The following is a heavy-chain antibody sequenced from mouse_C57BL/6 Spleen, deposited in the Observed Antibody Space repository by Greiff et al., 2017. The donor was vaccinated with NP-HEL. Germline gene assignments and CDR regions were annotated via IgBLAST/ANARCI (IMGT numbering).Heavy chain of an antibody. J-gene: IGHJ4*01. CDR3: ARRGAYYYGSSYDYAVDY. V-gene: IGHV1-69*01. CDR2: IDPSDSYT. CDR1: GYTFTSYW. D-gene: IGHD1-1*01. Sequence: QVQLQQPGAELVMPGASVKLSCKASGYTFTSYWMHWVKQRPGQGLEWIGEIDPSDSYTNYNQKFKGKSTLTVDKSSSTASMQLSSLTSEDSAVYYCARRGAYYYGSSYDYAVDYWGQGTSVTVSS.